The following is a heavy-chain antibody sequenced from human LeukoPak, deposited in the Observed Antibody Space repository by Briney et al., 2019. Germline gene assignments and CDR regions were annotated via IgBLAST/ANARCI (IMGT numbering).Heavy chain of an antibody. CDR1: GFTVSSNY. CDR3: ARESIAVAGMDSYCFDY. Sequence: GGSLRLSCAASGFTVSSNYMSWVRQAPGKGLEWVSVIYSGGSTYYADTVKGRFTISRDNSKNTLYLQMNSLRAEDTAVYYCARESIAVAGMDSYCFDYWGQGTLVTVSS. J-gene: IGHJ4*02. CDR2: IYSGGST. D-gene: IGHD6-19*01. V-gene: IGHV3-66*01.